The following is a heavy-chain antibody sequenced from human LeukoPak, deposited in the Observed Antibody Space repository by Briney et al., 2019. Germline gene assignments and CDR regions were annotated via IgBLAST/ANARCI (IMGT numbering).Heavy chain of an antibody. CDR1: GGSFSSGSYY. CDR2: IYYSGST. Sequence: SETLSLTCTVSGGSFSSGSYYWSWIRQPPGKGLEWIGYIYYSGSTNYNPSLKSRVTISVDTSKNRFSLKLSSVTAADTAVYYCAGSYDSSGYYYYWGQGTLVTVSS. D-gene: IGHD3-22*01. J-gene: IGHJ4*02. V-gene: IGHV4-61*01. CDR3: AGSYDSSGYYYY.